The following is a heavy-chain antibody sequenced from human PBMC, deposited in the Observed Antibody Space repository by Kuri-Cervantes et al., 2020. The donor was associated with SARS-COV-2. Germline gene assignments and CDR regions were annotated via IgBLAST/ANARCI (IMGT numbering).Heavy chain of an antibody. CDR2: IYYSGST. CDR1: GGSISSSSYY. D-gene: IGHD3-10*01. V-gene: IGHV4-39*07. Sequence: ESLKISCTVSGGSISSSSYYWGWIRQPPGKGLEWIGSIYYSGSTYYNPSLKSRVTISVDTSKNQFSLKLSSVTAADTAVYYCARSAPLELLGGEDYFDYWGQGTLVTVSS. CDR3: ARSAPLELLGGEDYFDY. J-gene: IGHJ4*02.